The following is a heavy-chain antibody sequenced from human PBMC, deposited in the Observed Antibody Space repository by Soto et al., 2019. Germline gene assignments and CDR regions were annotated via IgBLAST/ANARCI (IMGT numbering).Heavy chain of an antibody. CDR1: GFTFSSYW. CDR3: GRVARGAWGVYDW. CDR2: IDYDGSTI. V-gene: IGHV3-74*01. J-gene: IGHJ4*02. D-gene: IGHD3-10*01. Sequence: EVQLVESGGGLVQPGGSLRLSCEASGFTFSSYWMHWVRQPPGTGLEWVSRIDYDGSTINYADPVKGRLSISRDNATNTVYLQMNSLTAEDTAVYDCGRVARGAWGVYDWWSQGTLVIVSS.